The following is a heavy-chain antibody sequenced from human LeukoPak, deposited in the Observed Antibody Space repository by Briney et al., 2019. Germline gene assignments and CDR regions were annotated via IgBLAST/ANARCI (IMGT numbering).Heavy chain of an antibody. D-gene: IGHD1-26*01. CDR2: IYSGGST. Sequence: PGGSLRLSCAASGFTVSSKYMSWVRQAPGKGLEWVSVIYSGGSTDYADSVKGRFTISRDNSENTLCLQMNSLRAEDTAVYYCAKNLLGSESFSWYFDLWGRGTLVTVSS. CDR1: GFTVSSKY. J-gene: IGHJ2*01. V-gene: IGHV3-53*01. CDR3: AKNLLGSESFSWYFDL.